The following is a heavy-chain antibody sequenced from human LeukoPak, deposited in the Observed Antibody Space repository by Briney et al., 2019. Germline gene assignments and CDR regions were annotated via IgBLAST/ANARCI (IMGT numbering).Heavy chain of an antibody. CDR3: ARERGDYDY. V-gene: IGHV3-48*01. CDR2: ISSSSTI. Sequence: GGSLRLSCAASGFTFSSYSMNWVRQAPGKGLEWVSYISSSSTIYYADSVKGRFTISRDNAKNSLYLQMNSLRAEDTAVYYCARERGDYDYWGQGTLVTVSA. D-gene: IGHD4-17*01. CDR1: GFTFSSYS. J-gene: IGHJ4*02.